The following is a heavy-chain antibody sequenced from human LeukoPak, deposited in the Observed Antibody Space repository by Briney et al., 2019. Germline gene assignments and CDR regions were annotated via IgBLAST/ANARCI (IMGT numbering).Heavy chain of an antibody. D-gene: IGHD2-2*01. CDR3: ARGALFIVVVPTTIDY. V-gene: IGHV3-30-3*01. CDR2: ISYDGSNK. J-gene: IGHJ4*02. Sequence: GGSLRLSCSASGFTFSTYAMHWVRQAPGKGLEWEALISYDGSNKYYADSVKGRFTISRDNSKNTLYLQMNSLRAEDTAVYYCARGALFIVVVPTTIDYWGQGTLVTVSS. CDR1: GFTFSTYA.